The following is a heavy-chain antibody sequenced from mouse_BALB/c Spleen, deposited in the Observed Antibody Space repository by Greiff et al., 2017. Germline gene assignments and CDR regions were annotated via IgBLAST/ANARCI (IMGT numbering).Heavy chain of an antibody. J-gene: IGHJ2*01. CDR1: GFTFSSYT. CDR2: ISNGGGST. Sequence: EVNLVESGGGLVQPGGSLKLSCAASGFTFSSYTMSWVRQTPEKRLEWVAYISNGGGSTYYPDTVKGRFTISRDNAKNTLYLQMSSLKSEDTAMYYCARHYYGSSLFDYWGQGTTLTVSS. V-gene: IGHV5-12-2*01. CDR3: ARHYYGSSLFDY. D-gene: IGHD1-1*01.